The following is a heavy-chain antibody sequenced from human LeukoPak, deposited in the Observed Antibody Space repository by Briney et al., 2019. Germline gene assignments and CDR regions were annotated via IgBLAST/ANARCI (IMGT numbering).Heavy chain of an antibody. V-gene: IGHV3-21*01. D-gene: IGHD3-10*01. CDR1: GFTFNIYT. J-gene: IGHJ6*02. CDR2: ISSAGTAI. CDR3: ARNDPGNYGMDV. Sequence: PGGSLRLSCAASGFTFNIYTMHWVRQAPEKGVEWVSSISSAGTAIHYADSVKGRFTISRDNAKNSLYLQMNSLRVEDTAVYYCARNDPGNYGMDVWGQGTTVTVSS.